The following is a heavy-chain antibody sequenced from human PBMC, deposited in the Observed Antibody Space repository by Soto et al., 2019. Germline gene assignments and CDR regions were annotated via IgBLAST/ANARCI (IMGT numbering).Heavy chain of an antibody. CDR2: ISYDSSNK. V-gene: IGHV3-30*18. D-gene: IGHD2-15*01. CDR3: AKLVIGYCSGNTCDDY. Sequence: VQLLESGGGLIQPGGSLRLSCAASGFTFSYGIHWLRQAPGKGLEWVAYISYDSSNKFYGDSVKGRFTISRDNSKNTPFLQINNLRGGDTAVYYCAKLVIGYCSGNTCDDYWGQGTLVAVSS. CDR1: GFTFSYG. J-gene: IGHJ4*02.